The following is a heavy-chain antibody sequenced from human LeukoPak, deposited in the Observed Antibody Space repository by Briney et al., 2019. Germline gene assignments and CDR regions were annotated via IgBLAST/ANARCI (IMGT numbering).Heavy chain of an antibody. V-gene: IGHV3-7*01. CDR1: GFTFNGNW. CDR3: ARDKYYDRYFDS. CDR2: IKQDGSEK. J-gene: IGHJ4*02. D-gene: IGHD3-22*01. Sequence: GGSLRLSCAASGFTFNGNWMSWDRQAPGKGLEWVANIKQDGSEKYYVDSVEGRFTISRDNAKNSLSLQMNSLRAEDTAVYYCARDKYYDRYFDSWGQGTLATVSS.